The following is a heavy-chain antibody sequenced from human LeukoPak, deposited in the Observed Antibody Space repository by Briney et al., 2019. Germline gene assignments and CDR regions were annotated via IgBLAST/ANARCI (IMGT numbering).Heavy chain of an antibody. V-gene: IGHV3-74*01. J-gene: IGHJ5*02. CDR3: ARSGYYDSSALNWFDP. CDR1: GFTFSNYW. D-gene: IGHD3-22*01. Sequence: PGGSLRLSCAASGFTFSNYWMHWVRQAPGKGLVWVSRINSDGSYINYADSVKGRFTISRDNAKNTLYLQMNSLRAEDTAVYYCARSGYYDSSALNWFDPWGQGTLVTVSS. CDR2: INSDGSYI.